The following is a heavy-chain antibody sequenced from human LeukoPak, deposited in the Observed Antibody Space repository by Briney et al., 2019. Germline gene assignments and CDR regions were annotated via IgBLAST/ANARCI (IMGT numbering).Heavy chain of an antibody. J-gene: IGHJ1*01. D-gene: IGHD2-15*01. V-gene: IGHV3-30*04. CDR3: ARTDQVVAATSEYFQH. CDR1: GFTFSSYA. CDR2: ISYDGSNK. Sequence: GGSLRLSRAASGFTFSSYAMHWVRQAPGKGLEWVAVISYDGSNKYYADSVKGRFTISRDNSKNTLYLQMNSLRAEDTAVYYCARTDQVVAATSEYFQHWGQGTLVTVSS.